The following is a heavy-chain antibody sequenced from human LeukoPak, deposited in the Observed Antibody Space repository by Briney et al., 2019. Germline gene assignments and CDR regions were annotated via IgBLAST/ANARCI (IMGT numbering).Heavy chain of an antibody. CDR2: IYYSGST. Sequence: PSETLSLTCTVSGGSISSSRYSWGWIRQPPGKGLECIGTIYYSGSTYYNPSLKSRVTISVDTSKNQFSLKLSPVTAADTAVYYCARHYFDSSGYYADASDIWGQGTMVTVSS. V-gene: IGHV4-39*01. CDR1: GGSISSSRYS. J-gene: IGHJ3*02. CDR3: ARHYFDSSGYYADASDI. D-gene: IGHD3-22*01.